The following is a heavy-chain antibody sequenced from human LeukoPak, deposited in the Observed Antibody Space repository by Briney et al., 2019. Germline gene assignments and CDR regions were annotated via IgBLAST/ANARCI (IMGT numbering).Heavy chain of an antibody. Sequence: GGSLRLSCAASGFTFSNYWMSWVRQAPGKGLEWVANIKQDGSEKYYVDSVKGRFTISRDNAKNSLYVQMNSLRAEDTAVYYCATVAGYYNWNYDYWGQGTLDTVSS. CDR1: GFTFSNYW. J-gene: IGHJ4*02. CDR2: IKQDGSEK. V-gene: IGHV3-7*01. D-gene: IGHD3-9*01. CDR3: ATVAGYYNWNYDY.